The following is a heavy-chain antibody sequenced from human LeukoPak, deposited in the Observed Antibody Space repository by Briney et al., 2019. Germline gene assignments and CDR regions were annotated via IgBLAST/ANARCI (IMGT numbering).Heavy chain of an antibody. Sequence: GVSLRLFCAASGFTFSSYAMSWVRDARGKGLEWVSAISGSGGSTYYADPVKGRFTISRDNSKNTLYLQMNSLRAEDTAVYYCAKVGTVETPPFDYWGQGTLVTVSS. CDR1: GFTFSSYA. J-gene: IGHJ4*02. D-gene: IGHD4-17*01. V-gene: IGHV3-23*01. CDR2: ISGSGGST. CDR3: AKVGTVETPPFDY.